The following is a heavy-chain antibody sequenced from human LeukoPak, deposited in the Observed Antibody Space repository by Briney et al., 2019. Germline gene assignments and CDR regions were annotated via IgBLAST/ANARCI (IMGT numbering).Heavy chain of an antibody. CDR3: ARDGVDILTGYYQNGMDV. Sequence: GGSLRLPCAASGFTVSSNYMSWVSQAPGKGLEWVSVIYSGGSTYYADSVKGRFTISRDNSKNTLYLQMNSLRAEDTAVYYCARDGVDILTGYYQNGMDVWGKGTTVTVSS. V-gene: IGHV3-53*01. D-gene: IGHD3-9*01. J-gene: IGHJ6*04. CDR2: IYSGGST. CDR1: GFTVSSNY.